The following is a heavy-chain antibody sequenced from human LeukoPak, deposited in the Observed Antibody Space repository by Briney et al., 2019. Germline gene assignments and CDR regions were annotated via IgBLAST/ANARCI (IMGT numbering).Heavy chain of an antibody. D-gene: IGHD2-2*03. V-gene: IGHV5-51*01. J-gene: IGHJ5*02. CDR2: IYPGDSDT. CDR3: ARTPRNGYCSSTSCYVWFDP. Sequence: GESLKISCKGSGYSFTSYWIGWVRQMPGKGLGWMGIIYPGDSDTRYSPSFQGQVTISADKSISTAYLQWSSLKASDTAMYYCARTPRNGYCSSTSCYVWFDPWGQGTLVTVSS. CDR1: GYSFTSYW.